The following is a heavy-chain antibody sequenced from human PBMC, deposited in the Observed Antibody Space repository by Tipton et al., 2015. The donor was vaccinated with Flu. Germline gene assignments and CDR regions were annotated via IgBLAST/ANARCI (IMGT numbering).Heavy chain of an antibody. V-gene: IGHV3-30*02. J-gene: IGHJ4*02. D-gene: IGHD5/OR15-5a*01. CDR1: GFPFNEYG. Sequence: SLRLSCAASGFPFNEYGMYWVRQAPGKGLEWVAFIRYDGRNEYYGDSVKGRFTISRDNSKNTLYLRMNSLSAEDTAIYYCAKVIPEKVSGLDYWGQGTLVTVSS. CDR2: IRYDGRNE. CDR3: AKVIPEKVSGLDY.